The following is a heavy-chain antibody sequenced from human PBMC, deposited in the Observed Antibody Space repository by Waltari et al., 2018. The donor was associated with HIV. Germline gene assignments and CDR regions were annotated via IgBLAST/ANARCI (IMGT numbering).Heavy chain of an antibody. CDR2: ISGRGSTT. J-gene: IGHJ5*02. CDR3: AKDGGSYSGWYDP. V-gene: IGHV3-23*01. CDR1: GIIFSTYD. Sequence: EVQLLESGGGLAQPGGSRRIPGAASGIIFSTYDMHWLRHSPGKGLEWISLISGRGSTTYYTDSVKGRFIISRDNSRNILFLQMNNLRVEDTAVYYCAKDGGSYSGWYDPWGQGTLVTVSS. D-gene: IGHD1-26*01.